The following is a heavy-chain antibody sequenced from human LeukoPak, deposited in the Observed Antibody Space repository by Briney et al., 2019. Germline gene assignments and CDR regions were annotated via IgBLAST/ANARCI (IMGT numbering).Heavy chain of an antibody. J-gene: IGHJ3*02. D-gene: IGHD6-13*01. Sequence: SETLSLTCTVSGYSISSGYYWGWIQQPPGKGLEWIGSIYHSGSTYYNPSLKSRVTISVDTSKNQFSLKLSSVTAADTAVYYCARGMAAAATIWGQGTMVTVSS. CDR1: GYSISSGYY. CDR2: IYHSGST. V-gene: IGHV4-38-2*02. CDR3: ARGMAAAATI.